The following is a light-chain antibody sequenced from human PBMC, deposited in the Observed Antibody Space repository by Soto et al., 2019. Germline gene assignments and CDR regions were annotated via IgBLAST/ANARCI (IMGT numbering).Light chain of an antibody. Sequence: DSQMTQSPSTLSASVGDRITITCRASPGISTWLAWYQQKPGKAPKLLIYKASTLESGVPSRFSGSGSGTEFTLTISSLQPDDFATYSCQQYNSYSLTFGGGTKVEIK. J-gene: IGKJ4*01. CDR3: QQYNSYSLT. CDR2: KAS. CDR1: PGISTW. V-gene: IGKV1-5*03.